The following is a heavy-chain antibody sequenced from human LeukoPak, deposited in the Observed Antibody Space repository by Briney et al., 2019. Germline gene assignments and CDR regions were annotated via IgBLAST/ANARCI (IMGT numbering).Heavy chain of an antibody. J-gene: IGHJ3*02. V-gene: IGHV3-7*01. CDR3: GRDVSRGAGGAFDI. CDR1: GSTFSRYW. D-gene: IGHD2-8*02. CDR2: IKQDGSEK. Sequence: GGSLRLSCAASGSTFSRYWMSWARQAPGKGLEWVANIKQDGSEKYYVDSVKGRFTISRDNAKNSLYLQVNSLRAEDTAVYYCGRDVSRGAGGAFDIWGQGTMVTVSS.